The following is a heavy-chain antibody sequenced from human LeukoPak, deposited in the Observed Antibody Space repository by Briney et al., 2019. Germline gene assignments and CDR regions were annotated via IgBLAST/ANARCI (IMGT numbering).Heavy chain of an antibody. J-gene: IGHJ6*03. V-gene: IGHV5-51*01. CDR3: ARLFYQDFWGGYSADYYYYMDV. Sequence: GESLKISCEGSGYSFTSYWIGWVRQLPGKGLEWMGIIYPGDSDTRYSPSFQGQVTISADKSISTAYLKWSSLKASDTAMYYCARLFYQDFWGGYSADYYYYMDVWGKRTTVTVSS. D-gene: IGHD3-3*01. CDR1: GYSFTSYW. CDR2: IYPGDSDT.